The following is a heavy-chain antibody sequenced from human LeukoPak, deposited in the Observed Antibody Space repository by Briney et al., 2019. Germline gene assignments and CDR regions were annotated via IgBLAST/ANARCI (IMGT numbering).Heavy chain of an antibody. CDR2: IYSGGST. Sequence: GGSLRLSCAASGFTVSSNYMSWVRQAPGKGLEWVSVIYSGGSTYYADSVKGRFTISRDNSKNTLYLQMNSLRAEDTAVYYCARTRKKDDVLRYFDWLFIGFDYWGQGTLVTVSS. CDR3: ARTRKKDDVLRYFDWLFIGFDY. J-gene: IGHJ4*02. V-gene: IGHV3-66*01. D-gene: IGHD3-9*01. CDR1: GFTVSSNY.